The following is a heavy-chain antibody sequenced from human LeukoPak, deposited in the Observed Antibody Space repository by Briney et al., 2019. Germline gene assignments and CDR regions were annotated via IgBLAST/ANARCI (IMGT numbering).Heavy chain of an antibody. CDR2: ISSDGSTI. J-gene: IGHJ4*02. Sequence: GGSLRLSCAASGFTFIDDYMSCIRQAPGKGPGWVSYISSDGSTIFYADSVKGRFTISRDNAKNSLFLQMNSLRAEDTAVYYCARERTTVRYWGQGTLVTVSS. V-gene: IGHV3-11*01. D-gene: IGHD4-17*01. CDR3: ARERTTVRY. CDR1: GFTFIDDY.